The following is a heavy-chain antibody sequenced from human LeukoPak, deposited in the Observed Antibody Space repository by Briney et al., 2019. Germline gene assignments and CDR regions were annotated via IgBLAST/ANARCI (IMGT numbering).Heavy chain of an antibody. J-gene: IGHJ4*02. CDR3: ARDNGWELLLFDY. CDR2: INPNSGGT. Sequence: ASVKVSCKASGYTFTGYYMHWVRQAPGQGLEWMGWINPNSGGTNYAQKFQGRVTMTRDTSISTAYMELSRLRSDDTAVYYCARDNGWELLLFDYWGQGTLVTVSS. CDR1: GYTFTGYY. D-gene: IGHD1-26*01. V-gene: IGHV1-2*02.